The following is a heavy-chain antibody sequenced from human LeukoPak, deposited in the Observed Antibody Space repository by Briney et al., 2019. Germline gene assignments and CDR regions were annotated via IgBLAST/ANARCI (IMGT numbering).Heavy chain of an antibody. CDR3: ASEEQDYDYVWGPNWFDP. Sequence: PSETLSLTCAVYGGSFSGYYWSWIRQPAGKGLEWIGRIYTSGSTNYSPSLKSRVTMSVDTSKNQFSLKLSSVTAADTAVYYCASEEQDYDYVWGPNWFDPWGQGTLVTVSS. CDR1: GGSFSGYY. V-gene: IGHV4-59*10. CDR2: IYTSGST. D-gene: IGHD3-16*01. J-gene: IGHJ5*02.